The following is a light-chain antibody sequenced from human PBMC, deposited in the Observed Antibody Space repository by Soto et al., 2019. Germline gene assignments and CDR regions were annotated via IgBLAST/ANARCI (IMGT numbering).Light chain of an antibody. CDR2: EGG. Sequence: QSALTQPASVSGSPGQSITISCTGTSSDVGSYNLVSWYQQHPDKAPKLMIYEGGKRPSGVSNRFSGSKSGNTASLTISGLQAEDEADYYCSSYVGTGGVVFGGGTKLTVL. V-gene: IGLV2-23*01. J-gene: IGLJ2*01. CDR1: SSDVGSYNL. CDR3: SSYVGTGGVV.